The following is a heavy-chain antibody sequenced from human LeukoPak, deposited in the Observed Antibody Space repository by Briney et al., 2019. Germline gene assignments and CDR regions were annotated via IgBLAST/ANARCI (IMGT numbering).Heavy chain of an antibody. V-gene: IGHV3-23*01. Sequence: QTGGSLRLSCAASGFTFNSFHMNWVRQAPGKGLEWVSAISGSGGSTYYADSVKGRFTISRDNSKNTLYLQMNSLRAEDTAVYYCAKDKGRASSSSKGGYFDYWGQGTLVTVSS. CDR2: ISGSGGST. J-gene: IGHJ4*02. CDR1: GFTFNSFH. CDR3: AKDKGRASSSSKGGYFDY. D-gene: IGHD6-6*01.